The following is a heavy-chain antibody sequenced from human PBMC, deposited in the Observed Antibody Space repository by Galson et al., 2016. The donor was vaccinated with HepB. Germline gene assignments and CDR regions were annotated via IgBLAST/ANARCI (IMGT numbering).Heavy chain of an antibody. J-gene: IGHJ4*02. CDR1: GYTFTNYP. Sequence: SVKVSCKASGYTFTNYPINWVRQAPGQRLEWMGWISTGNDETKYAQNFQGRATFTKDTSASPAYMELNSLRSADTAVYYCVRDPVSGWATFDYWGQGTLVTVSA. CDR2: ISTGNDET. CDR3: VRDPVSGWATFDY. V-gene: IGHV1-3*04. D-gene: IGHD6-19*01.